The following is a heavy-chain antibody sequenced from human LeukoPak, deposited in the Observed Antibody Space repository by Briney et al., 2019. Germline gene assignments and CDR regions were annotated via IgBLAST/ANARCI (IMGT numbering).Heavy chain of an antibody. CDR1: GYTFTSYG. D-gene: IGHD2-2*01. V-gene: IGHV1-18*01. Sequence: ASVKVSCKASGYTFTSYGISWVRQAPGQGLEWMGWISAYNGNTNYAQKLQGRVTMTTDTSTSTAYMELRSLRSDDTAVYYCARDPRQYCSSTSCYYNWFDPWGQGTLVTVSS. CDR3: ARDPRQYCSSTSCYYNWFDP. J-gene: IGHJ5*02. CDR2: ISAYNGNT.